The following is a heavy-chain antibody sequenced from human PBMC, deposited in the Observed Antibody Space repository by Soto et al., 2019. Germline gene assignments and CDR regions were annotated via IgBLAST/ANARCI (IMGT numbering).Heavy chain of an antibody. CDR1: GGSISSYY. J-gene: IGHJ6*03. D-gene: IGHD2-2*01. Sequence: SETLSLTCTVSGGSISSYYWSWIRQPPGKGLEWIGYIYYSGSTNYNLSLKSRVTISVDTSKNQFSLKLSSVTAADTAVYYCARNQIVVVPAATENYYYYYMDVWGKGTTVTVSS. CDR2: IYYSGST. V-gene: IGHV4-59*08. CDR3: ARNQIVVVPAATENYYYYYMDV.